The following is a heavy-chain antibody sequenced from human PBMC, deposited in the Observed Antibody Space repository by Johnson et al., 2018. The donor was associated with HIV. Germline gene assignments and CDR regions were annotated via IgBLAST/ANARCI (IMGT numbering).Heavy chain of an antibody. CDR3: ARGGARSSGYYSAFDI. CDR2: IYSGGST. Sequence: MQLVESGGGLVQPGGSLRLSCAASGFTFSSNYMSWVRQAPGKGLEWVSVIYSGGSTYYADSVKGRFTISRDNSKNTLYLQMNSLRAEDTAVYYCARGGARSSGYYSAFDIWGQGTMVTVSS. V-gene: IGHV3-66*02. J-gene: IGHJ3*02. CDR1: GFTFSSNY. D-gene: IGHD3-22*01.